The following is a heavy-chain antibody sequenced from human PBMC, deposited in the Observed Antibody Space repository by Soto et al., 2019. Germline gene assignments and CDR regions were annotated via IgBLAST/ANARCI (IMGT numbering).Heavy chain of an antibody. CDR2: IKSKTDGGTT. CDR1: GFTFSNAW. V-gene: IGHV3-15*01. Sequence: VGSLRLSCAASGFTFSNAWMSWVRQAPGKGLEWVGRIKSKTDGGTTDYAAPVKGRFTISRDDSKNTLYLQMNSLKTEDTAVYYCTTTPGGSTLAIFGVVIWPGWGQGTLVTVS. D-gene: IGHD3-3*01. CDR3: TTTPGGSTLAIFGVVIWPG. J-gene: IGHJ4*02.